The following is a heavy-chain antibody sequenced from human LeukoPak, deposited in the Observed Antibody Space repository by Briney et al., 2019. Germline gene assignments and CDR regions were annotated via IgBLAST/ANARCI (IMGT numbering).Heavy chain of an antibody. CDR1: GYTFTDYY. J-gene: IGHJ5*02. Sequence: ASVKVSCKASGYTFTDYYMHWVRQAPGQGLEWMGWINPNSGATTYTQKFQGRVTMTRDTSISTAYMELSRLRYDDTAVYYCARDRAESQWLVRYWFDPWGQGTLVTVSS. CDR3: ARDRAESQWLVRYWFDP. D-gene: IGHD6-19*01. CDR2: INPNSGAT. V-gene: IGHV1-2*02.